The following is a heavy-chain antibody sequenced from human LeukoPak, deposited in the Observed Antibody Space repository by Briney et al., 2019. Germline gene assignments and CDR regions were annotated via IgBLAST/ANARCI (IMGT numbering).Heavy chain of an antibody. CDR3: ARGDHLNSGAFDI. V-gene: IGHV3-30-3*01. Sequence: GGSLRLSCAASGFTFSSYAMHWVRQAPGKGLEWVAVISYDGSNKYYADSVKGRFTISRDNSKNTLYLQMNSLRAEDTAAYYCARGDHLNSGAFDIWGQETMVTVSS. J-gene: IGHJ3*02. D-gene: IGHD1-1*01. CDR1: GFTFSSYA. CDR2: ISYDGSNK.